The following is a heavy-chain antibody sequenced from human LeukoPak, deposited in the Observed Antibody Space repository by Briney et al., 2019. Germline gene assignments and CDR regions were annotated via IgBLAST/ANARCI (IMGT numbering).Heavy chain of an antibody. Sequence: ASVKVSCKASGYTFTGYYMHWVRQAPGQGLEWMGWINPNSGGTNYAQKFQGRATMTRDTSISTAYMELSRLRSDDTAVYYCARGEMVRGVITVYYYYMDVWGTRTTVTVSS. V-gene: IGHV1-2*02. CDR1: GYTFTGYY. D-gene: IGHD3-10*01. CDR2: INPNSGGT. CDR3: ARGEMVRGVITVYYYYMDV. J-gene: IGHJ6*03.